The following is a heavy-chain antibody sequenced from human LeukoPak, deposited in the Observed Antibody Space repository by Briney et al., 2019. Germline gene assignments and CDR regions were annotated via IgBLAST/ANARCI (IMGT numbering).Heavy chain of an antibody. D-gene: IGHD2-2*01. CDR3: ARVPPPCGASTSCQGAFDV. CDR2: ISYNGGSA. Sequence: GGSLRLSCAASGFTFSNYAMSWVRQAPGKGLEYVSTISYNGGSANYADSVKGRFTISRDNSKNTLYLQVGSLRDEDMAVYYCARVPPPCGASTSCQGAFDVWGQGTMVTVSS. V-gene: IGHV3-64*02. J-gene: IGHJ3*01. CDR1: GFTFSNYA.